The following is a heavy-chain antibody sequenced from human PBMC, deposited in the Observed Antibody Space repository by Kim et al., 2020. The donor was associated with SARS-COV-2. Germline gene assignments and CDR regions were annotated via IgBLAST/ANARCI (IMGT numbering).Heavy chain of an antibody. CDR2: IYHSGST. J-gene: IGHJ4*02. Sequence: SETLSLTCAVSGGSISSSNWWSWVRQPPGKGLEWIGEIYHSGSTNYNPSLKSRVTISVDKSKNQFSLKLSSVTAADTAVYYCARSGNYYGSGSYSHWGQGTLVTVSS. CDR3: ARSGNYYGSGSYSH. CDR1: GGSISSSNW. V-gene: IGHV4-4*02. D-gene: IGHD3-10*01.